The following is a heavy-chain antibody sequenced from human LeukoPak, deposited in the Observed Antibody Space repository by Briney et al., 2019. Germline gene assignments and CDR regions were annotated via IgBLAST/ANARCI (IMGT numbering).Heavy chain of an antibody. Sequence: ASVKVSCKASGYTFTSYGISWVRQAPGQGLEWMGWISAYNGNTNYAQKLQGRVTMTTDTSTSTAYMELRSLRSDDTAVCHRARDRPWYSSGLRPLDYWGQGTLVTVSS. CDR1: GYTFTSYG. CDR3: ARDRPWYSSGLRPLDY. D-gene: IGHD6-19*01. V-gene: IGHV1-18*01. CDR2: ISAYNGNT. J-gene: IGHJ4*02.